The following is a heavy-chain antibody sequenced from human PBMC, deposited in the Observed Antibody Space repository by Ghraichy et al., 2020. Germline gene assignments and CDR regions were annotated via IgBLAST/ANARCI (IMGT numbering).Heavy chain of an antibody. V-gene: IGHV3-30-3*01. CDR2: VSSDGTKK. CDR1: SSYA. J-gene: IGHJ1*01. Sequence: GGSLRLSCAASSSYAMHLVRQAPGKGLEWVAVVSSDGTKKYYADFEKGRFTISRGSSENTAYLQMNSLRTDDTAVYYFTTSRWVAEYFQHWGQGTLVTVSA. CDR3: TTSRWVAEYFQH. D-gene: IGHD4-23*01.